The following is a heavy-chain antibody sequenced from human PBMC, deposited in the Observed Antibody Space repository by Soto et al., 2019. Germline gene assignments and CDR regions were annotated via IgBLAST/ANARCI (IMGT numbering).Heavy chain of an antibody. J-gene: IGHJ5*02. D-gene: IGHD3-10*01. V-gene: IGHV3-11*01. CDR3: ARDVNSGDLPPWFDP. CDR1: GFTFSDYY. Sequence: QVQLVESGGGLVKPGGSLRLSCAASGFTFSDYYMSWIRQAPGKGLEWVSYISSSGSTIYYADSVKGRFTISGDNAKNSRYLQMNSLRAEDPAVYYCARDVNSGDLPPWFDPWGQGTLVTVSS. CDR2: ISSSGSTI.